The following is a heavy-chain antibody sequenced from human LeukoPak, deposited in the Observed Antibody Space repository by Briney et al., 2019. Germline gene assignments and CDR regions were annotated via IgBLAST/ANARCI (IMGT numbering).Heavy chain of an antibody. CDR3: ARLSVNTFGGVIDYGMDV. Sequence: GESLKISCKGSGYSFTSYWIGWVRQMPGKGLEWMGIIYPGDSDTRYSPSFQAQVTISADKSIGTAYLQWSTLKASDTAMYYCARLSVNTFGGVIDYGMDVWGQGTTVTVSS. CDR2: IYPGDSDT. D-gene: IGHD3-16*01. J-gene: IGHJ6*02. V-gene: IGHV5-51*01. CDR1: GYSFTSYW.